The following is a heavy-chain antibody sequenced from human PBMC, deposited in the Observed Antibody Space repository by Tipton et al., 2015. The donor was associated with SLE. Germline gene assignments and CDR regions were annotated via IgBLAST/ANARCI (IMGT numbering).Heavy chain of an antibody. V-gene: IGHV4-34*01. CDR2: INHSGST. CDR1: GGSFSDYY. D-gene: IGHD5/OR15-5a*01. Sequence: TLSLTCAVYGGSFSDYYWSWIRQPPGKGLEWIGEINHSGSTNYNPSLKSRVTISVDTSKNQFSLKLSSVTAADTAVYYCARVGGSVDWNFDLWGRGALISVSS. CDR3: ARVGGSVDWNFDL. J-gene: IGHJ2*01.